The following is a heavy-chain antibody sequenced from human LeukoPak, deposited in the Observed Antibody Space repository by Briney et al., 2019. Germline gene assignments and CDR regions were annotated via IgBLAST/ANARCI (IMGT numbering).Heavy chain of an antibody. Sequence: TGGSLRLSCAASGFTVSSNYMSWVRQAPGKGLEWVSVIYSGGTTYYADSVEGRFTISRDNSNNTLYLQMNSLRAEDTAVYYCARGPVTRFEIWGQGTMVTVSS. CDR3: ARGPVTRFEI. D-gene: IGHD4-17*01. CDR2: IYSGGTT. V-gene: IGHV3-53*01. CDR1: GFTVSSNY. J-gene: IGHJ3*02.